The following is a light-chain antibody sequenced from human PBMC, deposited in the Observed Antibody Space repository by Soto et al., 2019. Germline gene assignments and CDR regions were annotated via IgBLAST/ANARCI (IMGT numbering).Light chain of an antibody. CDR3: SSYTSYNTLI. J-gene: IGLJ2*01. V-gene: IGLV2-23*02. CDR1: SSDVGSYNL. CDR2: EVS. Sequence: QSALTQPASVSGSPGQSITISCTGTSSDVGSYNLVSWYQQRPGKAPKLMIYEVSKRPSGVSTRFSGSKSGNTASLTISGLQAVDEADYFCSSYTSYNTLIFGGGTKLTVL.